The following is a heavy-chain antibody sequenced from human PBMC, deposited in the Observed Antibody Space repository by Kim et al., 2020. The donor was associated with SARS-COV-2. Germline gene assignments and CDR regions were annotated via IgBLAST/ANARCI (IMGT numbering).Heavy chain of an antibody. D-gene: IGHD6-6*01. J-gene: IGHJ6*02. CDR2: ISSSSSTI. V-gene: IGHV3-48*02. CDR3: AIRSPARYYYGMDV. CDR1: GFTFSSYS. Sequence: GGSLRLSCAASGFTFSSYSMNWVRQAPGKGLEWVSYISSSSSTIYYADSVKGRFTISRDNAKNSLYLQMNSLRDEDTAVYYCAIRSPARYYYGMDVWGQGTTVTVSS.